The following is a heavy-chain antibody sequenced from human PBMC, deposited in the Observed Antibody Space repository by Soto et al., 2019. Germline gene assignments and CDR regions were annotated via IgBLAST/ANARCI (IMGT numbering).Heavy chain of an antibody. CDR3: ARGFRYCTNGVCSTLGRYYYYYYFMDV. J-gene: IGHJ6*03. V-gene: IGHV4-34*01. D-gene: IGHD2-8*01. CDR2: INHSGST. CDR1: GGSFSGYY. Sequence: SETLSLTCAVYGGSFSGYYWSWIRQPPGKELEWIEEINHSGSTNYNPSLKSRVTISVDTSKNQFSLKLSSVTVADTDVYYCARGFRYCTNGVCSTLGRYYYYYYFMDVWGKGTTVTVSS.